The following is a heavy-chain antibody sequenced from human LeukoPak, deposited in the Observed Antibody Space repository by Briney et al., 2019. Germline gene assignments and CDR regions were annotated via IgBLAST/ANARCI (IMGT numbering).Heavy chain of an antibody. V-gene: IGHV4-59*01. CDR3: ARIPDYDFWSGHYNGFDY. D-gene: IGHD3-3*01. Sequence: SETLSLTCTVSGGSISSYYWSWIRQSPGKGLEWIAYVYYSGSTNYNPSLQSRVTISVDTSKNQFSLNLSSVTAADTAVYYCARIPDYDFWSGHYNGFDYWAREPWSPSPQ. CDR2: VYYSGST. J-gene: IGHJ4*02. CDR1: GGSISSYY.